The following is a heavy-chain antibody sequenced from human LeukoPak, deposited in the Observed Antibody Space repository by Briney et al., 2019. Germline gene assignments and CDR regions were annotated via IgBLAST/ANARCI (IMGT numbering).Heavy chain of an antibody. D-gene: IGHD2-2*01. J-gene: IGHJ3*02. V-gene: IGHV3-48*02. Sequence: GGSLRLSCAASGFTFSNYNMNWVRQGPGKGLEWISYISSSGITIYYTDSVKGRFTISRDDAKNSLYLQMNSLRDEDTAVYYCARTRSGAFDIWGQGTMVTVSS. CDR1: GFTFSNYN. CDR3: ARTRSGAFDI. CDR2: ISSSGITI.